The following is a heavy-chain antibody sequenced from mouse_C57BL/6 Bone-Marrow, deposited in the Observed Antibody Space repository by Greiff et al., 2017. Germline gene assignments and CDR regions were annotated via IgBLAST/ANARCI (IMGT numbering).Heavy chain of an antibody. CDR1: GYTFTSYG. Sequence: EVQLQQPGAELVRPGSSVKMSCKTSGYTFTSYGINWVKQRPGQGLEWIGDIYTGNGYTEYNEKFKGKATLTSDTSSSTAHMQLSSLTSEDSAIYFCARDDAYLRNYRRFAYGGQGTLVTVSA. J-gene: IGHJ3*01. D-gene: IGHD2-3*01. V-gene: IGHV1-58*01. CDR2: IYTGNGYT. CDR3: ARDDAYLRNYRRFAY.